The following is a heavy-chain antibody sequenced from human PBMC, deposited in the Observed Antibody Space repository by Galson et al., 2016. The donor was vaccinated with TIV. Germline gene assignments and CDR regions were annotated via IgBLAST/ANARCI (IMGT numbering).Heavy chain of an antibody. CDR1: GFSFSNYG. V-gene: IGHV3-33*01. D-gene: IGHD2-15*01. J-gene: IGHJ6*02. CDR2: IWYDGSNK. CDR3: ARGDCSGGSCPRFYYYYGMDV. Sequence: SLRLSCAVPGFSFSNYGMHWVRQAPGKGLEWVAIIWYDGSNKDYGDSVKGRFTISRDNSKNTLYLQMNSLRAEDTAVYYCARGDCSGGSCPRFYYYYGMDVWGQGTTVTVSS.